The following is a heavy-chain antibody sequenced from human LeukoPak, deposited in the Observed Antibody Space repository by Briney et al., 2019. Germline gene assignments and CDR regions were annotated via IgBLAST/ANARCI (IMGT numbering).Heavy chain of an antibody. Sequence: GGSLRLSCAASGFTFSTYWMNWVRQAPGKGLEWVANIKQNGSETYYVDSVKGRFTISRDNAKNSLYLQMNSLRAEDTAVYYCAELGITMIGGVWGKGTTVTISS. D-gene: IGHD3-10*02. J-gene: IGHJ6*04. CDR2: IKQNGSET. CDR3: AELGITMIGGV. V-gene: IGHV3-7*01. CDR1: GFTFSTYW.